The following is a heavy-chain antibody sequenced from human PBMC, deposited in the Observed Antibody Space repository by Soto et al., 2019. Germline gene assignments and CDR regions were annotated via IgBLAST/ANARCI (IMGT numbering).Heavy chain of an antibody. V-gene: IGHV3-7*02. CDR3: ATHDGPAAAGLVLDF. CDR2: IKQDENGK. CDR1: GFTFSSRW. J-gene: IGHJ4*02. Sequence: EVQLVESGGGLVQPGGSLRLSCEASGFTFSSRWMTWVRQGPGKGLEWVANIKQDENGKDYVDSVKGRFTISRDNAKNSLYLQMNSLRAEDTAVYYCATHDGPAAAGLVLDFWGPGNLVTVSS. D-gene: IGHD6-13*01.